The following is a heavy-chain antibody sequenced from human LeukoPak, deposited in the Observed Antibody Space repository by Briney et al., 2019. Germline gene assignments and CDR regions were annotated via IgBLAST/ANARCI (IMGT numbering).Heavy chain of an antibody. J-gene: IGHJ6*02. CDR3: ARARDCSSTSCYRDYYYGMDV. CDR2: INPSGST. Sequence: SETLSLTCTVSGGSISSSSYYWGWIRQPPGKGLEWIGEINPSGSTNYNPSLKSRVTISVDTSKNQFSLKLSSVTAAVTAVYYCARARDCSSTSCYRDYYYGMDVWGQGTTVTVSS. D-gene: IGHD2-2*01. CDR1: GGSISSSSYY. V-gene: IGHV4-39*07.